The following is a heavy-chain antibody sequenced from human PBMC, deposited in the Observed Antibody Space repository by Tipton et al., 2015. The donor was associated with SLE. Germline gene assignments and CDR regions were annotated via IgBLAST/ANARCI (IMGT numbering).Heavy chain of an antibody. CDR2: IKQDGSEK. CDR3: ARDRGVGASGTFSDY. CDR1: GFTFSDYA. J-gene: IGHJ4*02. Sequence: SLRLSCAASGFTFSDYAMSWVRQAPGKGLEWVANIKQDGSEKYYVDSVKGRFTISRDNAKNSLYLQMNSLRAEDTAVYYCARDRGVGASGTFSDYWGQGTLVTVSS. V-gene: IGHV3-7*01. D-gene: IGHD1-26*01.